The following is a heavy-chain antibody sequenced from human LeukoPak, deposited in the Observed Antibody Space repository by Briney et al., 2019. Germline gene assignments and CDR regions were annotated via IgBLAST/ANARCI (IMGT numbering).Heavy chain of an antibody. D-gene: IGHD3-22*01. CDR2: IIPIFGIA. Sequence: SVKVSCKASGGTFSSYAISWVRQAPGQGLEWMGRIIPIFGIANYAQKFQGRVTITADKSTSTAYMELSSLRSEDTAVYYCARVYYDSSGYGEFSYYGMDVWGQGTTVTVSS. CDR1: GGTFSSYA. J-gene: IGHJ6*02. CDR3: ARVYYDSSGYGEFSYYGMDV. V-gene: IGHV1-69*04.